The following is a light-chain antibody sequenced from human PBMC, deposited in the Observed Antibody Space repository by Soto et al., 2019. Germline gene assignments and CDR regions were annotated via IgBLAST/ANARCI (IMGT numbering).Light chain of an antibody. V-gene: IGKV3-15*01. CDR2: GAS. CDR3: QQYNNWPPWT. J-gene: IGKJ1*01. Sequence: IVMTQSPATLSVSPGERATLSCRASQSVRSNLAWYQQKPGQAPRLVIYGASTRATGIPARFSGSGSGTEFTLTISSLQSEDFAVYYCQQYNNWPPWTFGQGTKVEIK. CDR1: QSVRSN.